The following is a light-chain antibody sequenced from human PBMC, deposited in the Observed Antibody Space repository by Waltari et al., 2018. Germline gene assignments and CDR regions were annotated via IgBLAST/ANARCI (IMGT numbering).Light chain of an antibody. CDR2: AVS. J-gene: IGLJ2*01. V-gene: IGLV2-23*02. CDR3: SSYAGSSKGV. Sequence: QSALTQPASVSGSPGQSITISCTGTSSDVGYYKRVSWYQQHPDKAPKLMIYAVSKRPSGVSDRFSGSKSGDMASLTIPGLQAEDEAEYFCSSYAGSSKGVFGGGTKVTVL. CDR1: SSDVGYYKR.